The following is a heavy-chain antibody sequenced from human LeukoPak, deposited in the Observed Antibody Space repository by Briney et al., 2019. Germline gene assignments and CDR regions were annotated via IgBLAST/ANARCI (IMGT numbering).Heavy chain of an antibody. V-gene: IGHV3-7*01. D-gene: IGHD3-10*01. Sequence: PGGSLRLSCAASGFTFSSYWMSWVRQAPGKGLEWVANIKQDGSEKYYVDPVKGRFTISRDNAKNSLYLQMNSLRAEDTAVYYCARDRMVRDLTYFDLWGRGTLVTVSS. J-gene: IGHJ2*01. CDR3: ARDRMVRDLTYFDL. CDR2: IKQDGSEK. CDR1: GFTFSSYW.